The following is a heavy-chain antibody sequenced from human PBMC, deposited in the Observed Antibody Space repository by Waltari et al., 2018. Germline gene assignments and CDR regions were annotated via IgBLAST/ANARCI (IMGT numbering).Heavy chain of an antibody. V-gene: IGHV3-74*01. CDR3: ARDLYDTGSGDYPGRDF. CDR1: GFTLGNFW. CDR2: IDSGGSET. Sequence: EVQLVESGGVLVQPGGSLRLSGAASGFTLGNFWMHWVRQAPGKGLVWVSRIDSGGSETSYAGSVKGRFTISRDNTKNTLYLQMNSLRGEDTGVYYCARDLYDTGSGDYPGRDFWGQGTLVTVAS. J-gene: IGHJ4*02. D-gene: IGHD1-26*01.